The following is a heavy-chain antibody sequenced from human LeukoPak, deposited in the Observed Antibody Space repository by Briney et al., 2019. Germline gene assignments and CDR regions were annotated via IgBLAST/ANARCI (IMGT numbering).Heavy chain of an antibody. CDR2: ISSSGSTI. V-gene: IGHV3-48*03. D-gene: IGHD2-15*01. CDR1: GFTFSSYE. J-gene: IGHJ6*03. Sequence: GGSLRLSCAASGFTFSSYEMNWVRQAPGKGLEWVSYISSSGSTIYYADSVKGRFTISRDNAKNSLYLQMNSLRAEDTAVYYCARDYSDCSGGSCYSGYYYYMDVWGKGTTVTVSS. CDR3: ARDYSDCSGGSCYSGYYYYMDV.